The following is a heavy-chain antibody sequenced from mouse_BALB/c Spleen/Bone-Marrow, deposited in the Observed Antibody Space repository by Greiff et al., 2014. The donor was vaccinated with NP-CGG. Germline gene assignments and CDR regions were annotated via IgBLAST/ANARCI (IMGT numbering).Heavy chain of an antibody. CDR1: GYTFTNYW. CDR2: IDPYDSET. V-gene: IGHV1-52*01. CDR3: ARGRDYDVFSY. J-gene: IGHJ3*01. D-gene: IGHD2-4*01. Sequence: VKLMESGAEQVRPGASVKLSCKASGYTFTNYWMNWVKQRPEQGLEWIGRIDPYDSETHYNQKFKDKAILTVDKSSSTAYMQLSSLTSEDSAVYYCARGRDYDVFSYWGQGTLVTVSA.